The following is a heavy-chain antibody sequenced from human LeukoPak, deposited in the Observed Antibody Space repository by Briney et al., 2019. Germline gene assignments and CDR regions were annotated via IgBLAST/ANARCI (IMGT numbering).Heavy chain of an antibody. V-gene: IGHV3-48*01. Sequence: PGGSLRLSCTASEFTFSSYSMSWVRQAPGKGLEWVSYISGTSSIIYYADSVKGRFTISRDNSKNTLYLQMNSLRAEDTALYYCARGYCTNGVCYFIDYWGQGTLVTVSS. CDR3: ARGYCTNGVCYFIDY. CDR1: EFTFSSYS. D-gene: IGHD2-8*01. CDR2: ISGTSSII. J-gene: IGHJ4*02.